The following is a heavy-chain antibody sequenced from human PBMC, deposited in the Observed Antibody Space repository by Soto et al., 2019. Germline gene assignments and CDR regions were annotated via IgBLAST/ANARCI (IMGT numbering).Heavy chain of an antibody. D-gene: IGHD3-3*01. V-gene: IGHV3-21*01. CDR2: ISSSSSYI. J-gene: IGHJ6*03. CDR3: AGQRERFLEWSDYYYYYMDV. CDR1: GFTFSSYS. Sequence: VQLVESGGGLVKPGGSLRLSCAASGFTFSSYSMNWVRQAPGKGLEWVSSISSSSSYIYYADSVKGRFTISRDNAKNSLYLQMNSLRAEDTAVYYCAGQRERFLEWSDYYYYYMDVWGKGTTVTVSS.